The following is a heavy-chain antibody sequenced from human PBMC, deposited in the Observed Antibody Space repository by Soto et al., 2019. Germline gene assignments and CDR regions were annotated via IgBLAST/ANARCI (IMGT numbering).Heavy chain of an antibody. Sequence: ASVKVSCKASGDTFSTYTINWVRQAPGQGLEWMGWMNPNSGNTGYAQKFQGRVTMTRNTSIRTAYIDLSSLSSDDTAVYYCARVMLGGHSDYWGQGTLVTVSS. J-gene: IGHJ4*02. D-gene: IGHD2-15*01. CDR3: ARVMLGGHSDY. V-gene: IGHV1-8*01. CDR2: MNPNSGNT. CDR1: GDTFSTYT.